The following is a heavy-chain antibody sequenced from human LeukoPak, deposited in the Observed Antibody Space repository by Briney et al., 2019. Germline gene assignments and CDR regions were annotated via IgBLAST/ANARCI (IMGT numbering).Heavy chain of an antibody. CDR1: GFTFSTYS. Sequence: GGSLRLSCAASGFTFSTYSMNWVRQAPGKGLEWVSSISSSSSYIYYADSVKGRFTISRDNAKNTLHLQMDSLRPDDTAVYYCVKNRKPYYYDILTDYPYVFDYWGQGTLVTVSS. CDR3: VKNRKPYYYDILTDYPYVFDY. CDR2: ISSSSSYI. V-gene: IGHV3-21*01. D-gene: IGHD3-9*01. J-gene: IGHJ4*02.